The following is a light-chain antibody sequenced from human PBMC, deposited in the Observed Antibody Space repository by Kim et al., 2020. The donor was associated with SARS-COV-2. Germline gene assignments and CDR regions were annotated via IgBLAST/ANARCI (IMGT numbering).Light chain of an antibody. V-gene: IGLV3-27*01. Sequence: VTPGQTARITCSGDVLAKKYARWVQQKPGQAPVLVIYKDSERPSGIPERFSCSSSGTTVTLTISGAQVEDEADYYCYSAADNNLRVFGGGTQLTVL. CDR2: KDS. J-gene: IGLJ3*02. CDR3: YSAADNNLRV. CDR1: VLAKKY.